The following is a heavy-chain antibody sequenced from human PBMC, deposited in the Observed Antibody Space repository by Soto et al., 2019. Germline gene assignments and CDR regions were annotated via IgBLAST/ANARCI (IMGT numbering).Heavy chain of an antibody. CDR3: ARDLQNLAFDY. V-gene: IGHV3-21*01. CDR2: ISSSSSYI. J-gene: IGHJ4*02. CDR1: GVTLSSYS. Sequence: XGSLRLSCSASGVTLSSYSMNWVRQAPGKGLEWVSSISSSSSYIYYADSVEGRFTISRDNAKNSLYLQMNSLGAEDTAVYYCARDLQNLAFDYWGQGTLVTVSS.